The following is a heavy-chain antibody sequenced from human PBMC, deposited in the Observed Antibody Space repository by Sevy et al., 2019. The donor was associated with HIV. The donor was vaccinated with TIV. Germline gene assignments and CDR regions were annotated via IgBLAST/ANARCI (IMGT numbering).Heavy chain of an antibody. CDR3: ARGPPDGSYDYFDY. CDR1: GFTFSSYN. Sequence: GGSLRLSCAASGFTFSSYNMNWVRQAPGKGLEWVSSISGSSNYIYDAESVKGRFIISRDNAKNTLYLQMNSLGADETAEYYCARGPPDGSYDYFDYWGQGTLVTVSS. J-gene: IGHJ4*02. CDR2: ISGSSNYI. D-gene: IGHD1-26*01. V-gene: IGHV3-21*06.